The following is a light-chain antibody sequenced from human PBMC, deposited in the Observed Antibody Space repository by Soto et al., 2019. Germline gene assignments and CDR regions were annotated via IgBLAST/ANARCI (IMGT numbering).Light chain of an antibody. V-gene: IGKV3-20*01. CDR3: QHYGSSRT. Sequence: EIVLTQSPGTLSLSPGERATLSCRASQSVSSSYLAWYQQKPGQAPRLLIYDASSRATGIPDRFSGSGSGTDFTLTISRLEPEDFAVYYCQHYGSSRTFGQGTKVEIK. J-gene: IGKJ1*01. CDR2: DAS. CDR1: QSVSSSY.